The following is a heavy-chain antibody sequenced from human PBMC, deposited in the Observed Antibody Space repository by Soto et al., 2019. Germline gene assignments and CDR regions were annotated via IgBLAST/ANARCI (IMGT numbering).Heavy chain of an antibody. CDR2: FSSNGGGT. Sequence: EVQLVESGGGLVQPGGSLRLSCAASGFTFSSYAMHWVRQAPGKGLEYVSTFSSNGGGTYYANSVKGRFTISRDNSKNTLYLQMGSLRADDMAIYYCAREGGSYYFDHWGQGTLVTVSS. V-gene: IGHV3-64*01. J-gene: IGHJ4*02. CDR1: GFTFSSYA. D-gene: IGHD1-26*01. CDR3: AREGGSYYFDH.